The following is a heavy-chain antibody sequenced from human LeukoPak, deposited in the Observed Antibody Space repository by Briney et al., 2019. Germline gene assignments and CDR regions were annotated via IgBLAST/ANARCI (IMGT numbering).Heavy chain of an antibody. CDR1: GGTFGSYA. CDR3: AKRWKWDPLFDY. V-gene: IGHV1-69*13. D-gene: IGHD1-26*01. Sequence: SVKVSCKASGGTFGSYAISWVRQAPGQGLEWMGGIIPIFGTANYAQKFQGRVTITADESTSTAYMELSSLRSEDTAVYYCAKRWKWDPLFDYWGQGTLVTVSS. J-gene: IGHJ4*02. CDR2: IIPIFGTA.